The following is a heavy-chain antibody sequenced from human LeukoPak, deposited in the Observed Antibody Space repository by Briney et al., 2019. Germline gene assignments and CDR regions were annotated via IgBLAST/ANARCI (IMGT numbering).Heavy chain of an antibody. V-gene: IGHV3-33*05. CDR2: IVGDGSKA. CDR1: GFTFSTYG. D-gene: IGHD7-27*01. Sequence: GRSLRLSCAASGFTFSTYGMQWVRQAPGKGLEWVAVIVGDGSKAHCADSVRGRFTVSRDNSKNTLYLQMNSLRAEDTAVYYSARDSITGDNSLDFWGRGTLVTVSS. CDR3: ARDSITGDNSLDF. J-gene: IGHJ4*02.